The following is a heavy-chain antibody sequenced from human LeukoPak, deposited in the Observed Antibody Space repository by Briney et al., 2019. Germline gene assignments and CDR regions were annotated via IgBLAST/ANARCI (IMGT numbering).Heavy chain of an antibody. CDR2: IRFDGSNQ. J-gene: IGHJ4*02. CDR1: GFTFRSYG. D-gene: IGHD1-7*01. V-gene: IGHV3-30*02. CDR3: ATHPETGTTEYFDY. Sequence: GGSLRLSCAASGFTFRSYGMHWVRQAPGKGLEWVAFIRFDGSNQYYADSVKGRFTISRDNSKNTLYLQMNSLRAEDTAVYYCATHPETGTTEYFDYWGQGTLVTVSS.